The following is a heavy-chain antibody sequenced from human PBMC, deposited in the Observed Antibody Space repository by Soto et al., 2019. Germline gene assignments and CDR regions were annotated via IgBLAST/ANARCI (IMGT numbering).Heavy chain of an antibody. CDR2: MNPTSGNT. Sequence: ASVKVSCKASGYTFTSYDINWVRQATGQGLEWMGWMNPTSGNTGYAQKFQGRVTMTRNTSISTAYMELSSLRSEDTAVYYCARGPLLRFLEWLSATNWFDPCGQGTLVTVST. V-gene: IGHV1-8*01. CDR3: ARGPLLRFLEWLSATNWFDP. CDR1: GYTFTSYD. D-gene: IGHD3-3*01. J-gene: IGHJ5*02.